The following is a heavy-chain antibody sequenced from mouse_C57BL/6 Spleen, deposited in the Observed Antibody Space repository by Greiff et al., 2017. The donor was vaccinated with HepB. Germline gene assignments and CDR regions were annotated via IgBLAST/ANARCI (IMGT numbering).Heavy chain of an antibody. CDR3: ARFYYDYDEGYYAMDY. CDR1: GFSLTSYG. J-gene: IGHJ4*01. D-gene: IGHD2-4*01. V-gene: IGHV2-2*01. Sequence: VMLVESGPGLVQPSQSLSITCTVSGFSLTSYGVHWVRQSPGKGLEWLGVIWSGGSTDYNATFISRLSISKDNSTSQVFFKMPSLQADDTAIYYCARFYYDYDEGYYAMDYWGQGTSVTVSS. CDR2: IWSGGST.